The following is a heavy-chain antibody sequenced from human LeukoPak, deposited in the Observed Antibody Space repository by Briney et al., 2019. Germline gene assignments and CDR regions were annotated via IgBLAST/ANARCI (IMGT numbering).Heavy chain of an antibody. CDR1: GFTSSNAW. CDR3: TTDFVVVTADPAGY. D-gene: IGHD2-21*02. Sequence: GGSLRLSCAASGFTSSNAWMSWVRQAPGKGLEWVGRIKSKTDGGTTDYAAPVKGRFTISRDDSKNTLYLQMNSLKTEDTAVYYCTTDFVVVTADPAGYWGQGTLVTVSS. CDR2: IKSKTDGGTT. V-gene: IGHV3-15*01. J-gene: IGHJ4*02.